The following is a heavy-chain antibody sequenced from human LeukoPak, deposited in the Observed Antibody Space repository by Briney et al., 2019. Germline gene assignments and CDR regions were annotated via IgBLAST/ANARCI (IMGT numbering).Heavy chain of an antibody. Sequence: GGSLRLSCAASGFTFDDYAMHWVRQAPGKGLEWVSGISWNSGSIGYADSVKGRFTISRDNAKNSLYLQMNSLRAEDMALCYCAKDGREGFGELYIDYWGQGTLVTVSS. CDR3: AKDGREGFGELYIDY. J-gene: IGHJ4*02. V-gene: IGHV3-9*03. CDR1: GFTFDDYA. D-gene: IGHD3-10*01. CDR2: ISWNSGSI.